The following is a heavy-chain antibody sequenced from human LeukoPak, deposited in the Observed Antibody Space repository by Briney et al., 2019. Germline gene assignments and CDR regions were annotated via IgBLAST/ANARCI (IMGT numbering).Heavy chain of an antibody. CDR2: IAVSSSSS. CDR1: GFTFSDNF. J-gene: IGHJ4*02. CDR3: TKDGTDYSSFDY. D-gene: IGHD4-11*01. Sequence: PGGSLRLSCAASGFTFSDNFMSWIRQAPGKGLEWVSYIAVSSSSSNYADSVKGRFTISRDNAKNTLYLQMNSLRAEDTAVYYCTKDGTDYSSFDYWGQGTLVTVSS. V-gene: IGHV3-11*05.